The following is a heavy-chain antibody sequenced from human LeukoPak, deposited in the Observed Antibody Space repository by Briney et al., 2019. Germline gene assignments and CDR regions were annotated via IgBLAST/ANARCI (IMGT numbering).Heavy chain of an antibody. J-gene: IGHJ6*02. CDR3: ARRGDYAGGLGYYGMDV. V-gene: IGHV3-48*01. Sequence: GGSLRLSCAASGFTFSSYSMSWARQAPGKGLEWVSYISSSSSTIYYADSVKGRFTISRDNAKNSLYLQMNSLRAEDTAVYYCARRGDYAGGLGYYGMDVWGQGTTVTVSS. CDR1: GFTFSSYS. D-gene: IGHD4-17*01. CDR2: ISSSSSTI.